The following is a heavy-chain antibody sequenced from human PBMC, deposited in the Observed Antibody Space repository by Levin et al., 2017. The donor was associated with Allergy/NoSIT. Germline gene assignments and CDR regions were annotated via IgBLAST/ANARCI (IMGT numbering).Heavy chain of an antibody. Sequence: SETLSLTCAISGDSVSNNNAAWNWIRQSPSRGLEWLGRTYYRSKWYNDYAAFMKSRMSVNSDTSKNQFSLQLNSVTPEDTAVYYCARAPIGVAGTWYFDNWGQGTLVTVS. J-gene: IGHJ4*02. D-gene: IGHD6-19*01. V-gene: IGHV6-1*01. CDR3: ARAPIGVAGTWYFDN. CDR2: TYYRSKWYN. CDR1: GDSVSNNNAA.